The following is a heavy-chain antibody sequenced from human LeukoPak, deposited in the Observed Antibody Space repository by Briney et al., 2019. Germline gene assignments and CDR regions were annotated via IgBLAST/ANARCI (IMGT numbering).Heavy chain of an antibody. CDR2: ISGSGGST. J-gene: IGHJ3*02. CDR3: AKDSRSGWSVNAFDI. Sequence: GESLTLSCAASGFTFSSYAMSWVRQAPGKGLEWVSAISGSGGSTYYADPVKGRFTISRDKSKNTLYLQMNSVRAEDTAVYYCAKDSRSGWSVNAFDIWGQGTMVTVSS. CDR1: GFTFSSYA. V-gene: IGHV3-23*01. D-gene: IGHD6-19*01.